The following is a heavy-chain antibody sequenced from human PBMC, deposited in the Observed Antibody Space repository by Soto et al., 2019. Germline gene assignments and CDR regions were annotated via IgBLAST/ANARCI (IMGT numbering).Heavy chain of an antibody. J-gene: IGHJ6*02. V-gene: IGHV3-23*01. CDR1: GFTFSIYS. D-gene: IGHD3-9*01. CDR3: AKVVKYDVLTGYYKGPDYYGMDV. CDR2: ISGSGGST. Sequence: GGSLRLSCAASGFTFSIYSMNWVRQAPGKGLEWVSLISGSGGSTHYADSVEGRFTISRDDSKNTLYLEMDSLRAEDTAVYYCAKVVKYDVLTGYYKGPDYYGMDVWGQGTTVTVSS.